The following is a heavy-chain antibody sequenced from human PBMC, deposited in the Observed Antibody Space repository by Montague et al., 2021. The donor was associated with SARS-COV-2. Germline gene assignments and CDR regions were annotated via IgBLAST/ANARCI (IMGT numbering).Heavy chain of an antibody. CDR2: IKQDGSQK. V-gene: IGHV3-7*05. D-gene: IGHD3-22*01. Sequence: SLRLSCAASGFTFSAFWMTWVRQAPGKGLEWVANIKQDGSQKYYLESVKGRFTISRDNAQNSLHLQMSSLRLEDTAVYYCATELPGYYDDSGYYSAFDHWGQGTLVSVSS. J-gene: IGHJ4*02. CDR1: GFTFSAFW. CDR3: ATELPGYYDDSGYYSAFDH.